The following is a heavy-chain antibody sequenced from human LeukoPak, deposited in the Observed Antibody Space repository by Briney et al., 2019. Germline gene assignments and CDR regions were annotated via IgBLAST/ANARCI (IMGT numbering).Heavy chain of an antibody. J-gene: IGHJ4*02. CDR3: ARDRLAYYDRSGLDC. V-gene: IGHV3-21*01. CDR2: ISGSSSRI. D-gene: IGHD3-22*01. Sequence: GGSLRLSCAGSGFTFSSYSMNWVRQAPGKGLEWLSSISGSSSRIFYADSVKGRFTISRDNAKNSVYLQMHSLRAEDTAVYYCARDRLAYYDRSGLDCWGQGTLVTVSS. CDR1: GFTFSSYS.